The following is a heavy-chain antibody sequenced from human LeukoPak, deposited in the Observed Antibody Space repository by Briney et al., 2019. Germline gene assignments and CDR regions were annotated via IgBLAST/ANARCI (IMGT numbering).Heavy chain of an antibody. CDR1: GFTLSSYV. V-gene: IGHV3-23*01. CDR3: AKEGFDS. CDR2: ISNSGGST. J-gene: IGHJ4*02. Sequence: GGCMRLSCAASGFTLSSYVMSWDRQAQGKGLEWVSSISNSGGSTYYADSVKGRFTISRDNSKNTLYLQMNSLRAEDTAVYYCAKEGFDSWGQGTLVTVSS.